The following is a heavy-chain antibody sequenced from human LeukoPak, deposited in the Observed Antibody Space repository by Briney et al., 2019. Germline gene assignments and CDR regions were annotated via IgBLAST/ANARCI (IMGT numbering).Heavy chain of an antibody. Sequence: PGGSLRLSCAASGFTFSSYSMSWVRQAPGKGLEWVSSIISSGSYIYYADSVKGQFSISRGNAKTSLYAQMQRLRAEDTAVYYCARDKQGGLKFGEFHGETHYYGMDVWGQGTPVTVSS. CDR2: IISSGSYI. CDR3: ARDKQGGLKFGEFHGETHYYGMDV. D-gene: IGHD3-10*01. V-gene: IGHV3-21*01. CDR1: GFTFSSYS. J-gene: IGHJ6*02.